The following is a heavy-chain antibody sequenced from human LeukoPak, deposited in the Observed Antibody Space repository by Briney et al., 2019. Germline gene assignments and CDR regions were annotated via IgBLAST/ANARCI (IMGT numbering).Heavy chain of an antibody. CDR1: GFTFSSYW. CDR2: IKQDGSEK. CDR3: ARDSTDSYGDYAFDY. J-gene: IGHJ4*02. Sequence: GGSLRLSCAASGFTFSSYWMSWVRQAPGKGLEWVANIKQDGSEKYYVDSVKGRFTISRDNAKNSLYLQMNSLRAGDTAVYYCARDSTDSYGDYAFDYWGQGTLVTVSS. V-gene: IGHV3-7*01. D-gene: IGHD4-17*01.